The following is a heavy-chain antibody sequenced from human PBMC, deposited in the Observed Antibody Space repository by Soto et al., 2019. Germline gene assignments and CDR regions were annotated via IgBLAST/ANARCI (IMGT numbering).Heavy chain of an antibody. CDR3: AREVNNYYGMDV. Sequence: PSETLSLTCSISGASISSDDYYWSWFRQPPGKGLEWIGYISYSGSTYYNPSLKSRITISVDTSMTQFSLILSSVTAADTAVFYCAREVNNYYGMDVWGQGTTVTVS. J-gene: IGHJ6*02. CDR2: ISYSGST. CDR1: GASISSDDYY. V-gene: IGHV4-30-4*01.